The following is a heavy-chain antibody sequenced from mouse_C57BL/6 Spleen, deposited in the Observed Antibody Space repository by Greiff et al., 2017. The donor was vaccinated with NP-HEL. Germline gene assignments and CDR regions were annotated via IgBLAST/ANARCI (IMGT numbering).Heavy chain of an antibody. CDR3: ARRPLMVRRAMDY. CDR1: GYTFTSYG. Sequence: VQLKQSGAELARPGASVKLSCKTSGYTFTSYGISWVKQRTGQGLEWIGEIYPRSGNTYYNEKFKGKATLTADKSSSTAYMELRSLTSEDSAVYFCARRPLMVRRAMDYWGQGTSVTVSS. J-gene: IGHJ4*01. CDR2: IYPRSGNT. V-gene: IGHV1-81*01. D-gene: IGHD2-2*01.